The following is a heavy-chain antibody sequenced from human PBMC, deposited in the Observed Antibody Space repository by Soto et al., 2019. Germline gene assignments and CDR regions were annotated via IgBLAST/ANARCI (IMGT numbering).Heavy chain of an antibody. J-gene: IGHJ6*04. V-gene: IGHV3-30*18. CDR3: AKNLKPKIPDCGRAV. D-gene: IGHD1-26*01. CDR1: GFTFGSHG. CDR2: ISYDETNE. Sequence: GVSLRLSCVASGFTFGSHGMHWVRQAPGKGLEWVAVISYDETNEHYVDSVKGRFTISRDNSKSILYLQMNRLRPEDTAVYKCAKNLKPKIPDCGRAVGGKGTTFPVPS.